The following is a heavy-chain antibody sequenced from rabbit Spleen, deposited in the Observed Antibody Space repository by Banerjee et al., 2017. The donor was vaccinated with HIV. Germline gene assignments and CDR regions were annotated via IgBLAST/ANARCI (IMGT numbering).Heavy chain of an antibody. CDR3: ARNYVTAFDP. J-gene: IGHJ2*01. Sequence: QSLEESGGDLVKPGASLTLTCTASGFSFSSSDYMCWVRQAPGKGLEWIACINTNNGDTDYANWPKGRFTISKTSSTTVTLQMTSLTAADTATYFCARNYVTAFDPWGPGTLVTVS. CDR1: GFSFSSSDY. V-gene: IGHV1S40*01. CDR2: INTNNGDT. D-gene: IGHD1-1*01.